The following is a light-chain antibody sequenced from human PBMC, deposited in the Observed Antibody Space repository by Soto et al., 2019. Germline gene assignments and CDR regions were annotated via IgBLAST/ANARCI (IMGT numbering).Light chain of an antibody. CDR2: GVS. CDR1: SSDVGGYNY. CDR3: TSYSSSSTLIV. J-gene: IGLJ2*01. Sequence: QSVLTQPASVSGSPGQSISISCTGTSSDVGGYNYVSWYQQHPGKAPKLMIYGVSSRPSGVSNRFSGSKSGNTASLTISGLQAEDEADYYCTSYSSSSTLIVFGGGTKLTVL. V-gene: IGLV2-14*01.